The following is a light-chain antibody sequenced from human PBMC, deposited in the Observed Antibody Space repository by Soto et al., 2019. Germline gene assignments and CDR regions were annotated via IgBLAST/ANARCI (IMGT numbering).Light chain of an antibody. CDR3: QQYKSYPVT. J-gene: IGKJ4*01. V-gene: IGKV1-5*03. CDR2: QAS. Sequence: DIQMTQSPSTLSASVGDRVTTTCRASQSISSWLAWNQQKPGKAPKLLIYQASTLESGVPSRFSGSGAGAEFTLTSTSLHPDDFATYYCQQYKSYPVTFGGGTRVEIK. CDR1: QSISSW.